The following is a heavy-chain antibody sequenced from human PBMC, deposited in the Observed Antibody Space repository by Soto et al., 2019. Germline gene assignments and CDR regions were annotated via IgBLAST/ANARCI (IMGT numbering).Heavy chain of an antibody. J-gene: IGHJ4*02. CDR2: IFPIFGTA. CDR1: GGTFSSYA. CDR3: ARIYDSSGYYFENY. D-gene: IGHD3-22*01. Sequence: QVQLVQSGAEVKKPGSSVKVSCKASGGTFSSYAISWVRQAPGQGLEWMGGIFPIFGTANYAQKFQGRVTITADESTSTAYMELSSLRSEDTAVYYCARIYDSSGYYFENYWGQGTLVTVSS. V-gene: IGHV1-69*01.